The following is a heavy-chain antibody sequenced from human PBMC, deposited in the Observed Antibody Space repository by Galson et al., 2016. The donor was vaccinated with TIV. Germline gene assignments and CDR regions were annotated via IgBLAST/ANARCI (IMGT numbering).Heavy chain of an antibody. D-gene: IGHD1-26*01. V-gene: IGHV1-69*13. CDR3: VRGMGATSYYQYGMDV. CDR1: GGLVSDYA. CDR2: IIPIFRTS. J-gene: IGHJ6*02. Sequence: SVKVSCKASGGLVSDYAISWVRQAPGQGLEWMGGIIPIFRTSRYAQKFQGRVTITADEYMSTVDMELSSLRSEDTAVYYCVRGMGATSYYQYGMDVWGQGTTVTVSS.